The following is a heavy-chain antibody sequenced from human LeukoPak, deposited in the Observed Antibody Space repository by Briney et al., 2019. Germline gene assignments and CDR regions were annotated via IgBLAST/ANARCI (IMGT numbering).Heavy chain of an antibody. D-gene: IGHD3-22*01. CDR1: GGSISSGSYY. V-gene: IGHV4-61*02. CDR2: IYTSGST. CDR3: ARDHYYDPRGAFDI. J-gene: IGHJ3*02. Sequence: SETLSLTCTVSGGSISSGSYYWSWIRQPAGKGLEWIGRIYTSGSTNYNPSLKSRVTISVDTSKNQFSLKLSSVTAADTAVYYCARDHYYDPRGAFDIWGQGTMVTVSS.